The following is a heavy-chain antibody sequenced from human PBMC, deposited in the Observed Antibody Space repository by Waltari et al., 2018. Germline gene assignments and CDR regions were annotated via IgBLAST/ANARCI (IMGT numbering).Heavy chain of an antibody. Sequence: EVQLVESGGGLVQPGGSLRLSCEASGFTFSSLAVSWVRQAPGKGLEWVSAISGSGGSTYYADSVKGRFTISRDNSKNTLYLQMNSLRAEDTAVYYCANAPYYYDSSGAFAYWGQGTLVTVSS. CDR1: GFTFSSLA. CDR3: ANAPYYYDSSGAFAY. D-gene: IGHD3-22*01. J-gene: IGHJ4*02. V-gene: IGHV3-23*04. CDR2: ISGSGGST.